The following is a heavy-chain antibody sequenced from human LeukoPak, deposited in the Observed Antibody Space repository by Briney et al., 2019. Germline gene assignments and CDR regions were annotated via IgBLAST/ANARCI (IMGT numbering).Heavy chain of an antibody. V-gene: IGHV3-30*18. CDR2: ISYDGSNK. CDR1: GFTFSSYG. J-gene: IGHJ4*02. Sequence: GSLRLSCAASGFTFSSYGMHWVRQAPGKGLEWVAVISYDGSNKYYADSVKGRFTISRDNSKNTLYLQMNSLRAEDTAVYYCAKCRLPIYVLRYFDWSFDYWGQGTLVTVSS. CDR3: AKCRLPIYVLRYFDWSFDY. D-gene: IGHD3-9*01.